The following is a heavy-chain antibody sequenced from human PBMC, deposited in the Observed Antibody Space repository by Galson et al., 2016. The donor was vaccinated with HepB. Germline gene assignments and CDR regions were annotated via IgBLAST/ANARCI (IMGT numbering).Heavy chain of an antibody. CDR3: ARYSSTANYFDY. V-gene: IGHV4-59*01. CDR2: IHHNGKT. D-gene: IGHD6-19*01. CDR1: GGSINGYF. Sequence: SETLSLTCTVSGGSINGYFWSWVRQPPGKGLEWIGFIHHNGKTNYNPSLKSRVTISVDTSTNQFSLRLTSVTAADTAVYYCARYSSTANYFDYWGQGTLVTVSS. J-gene: IGHJ4*02.